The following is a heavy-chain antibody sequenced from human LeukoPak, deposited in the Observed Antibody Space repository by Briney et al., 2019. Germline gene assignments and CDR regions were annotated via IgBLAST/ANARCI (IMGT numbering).Heavy chain of an antibody. V-gene: IGHV3-13*01. CDR2: IGTGGDT. CDR1: GFTFRGND. CDR3: ARGRRGAAAGIDPLFDC. Sequence: PGGSLRLSCAASGFTFRGNDMHWVRQATGRRLEWVSAIGTGGDTHYSDSVKGRFTISRENARNSLYLQMNSLRAEDTAIYFCARGRRGAAAGIDPLFDCWGQGTLVTVSS. J-gene: IGHJ4*02. D-gene: IGHD6-13*01.